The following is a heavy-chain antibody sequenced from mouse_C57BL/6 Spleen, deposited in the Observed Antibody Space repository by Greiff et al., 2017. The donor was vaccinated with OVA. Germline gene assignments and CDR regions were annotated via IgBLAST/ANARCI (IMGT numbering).Heavy chain of an antibody. V-gene: IGHV1-69*01. J-gene: IGHJ1*03. Sequence: QVQLQQPGAELVMPGASVKLSCKASGYTFTSYWMHWVKQRPGQGLEWIGEIDPSDSYTNYNQKFKGKSTLTVDKSSSTAYMQLSSLTAEDSAVYYCARSHYGSSPPWYFDVWGTGTTVTVSS. CDR1: GYTFTSYW. CDR3: ARSHYGSSPPWYFDV. D-gene: IGHD1-1*01. CDR2: IDPSDSYT.